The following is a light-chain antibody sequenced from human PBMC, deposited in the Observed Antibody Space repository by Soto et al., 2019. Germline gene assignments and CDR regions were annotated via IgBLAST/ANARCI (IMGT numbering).Light chain of an antibody. CDR2: DVT. Sequence: QSALTQPRSVSGSPGQSVTISCTGTSSDVGSYDYVSWYQQHPGKAPQLMMYDVTRRPSGVPDRFSGSKSGNTASLTISGLQAEDEADYYCSSYAGSPVKFGGGTKLTVL. V-gene: IGLV2-11*01. CDR3: SSYAGSPVK. CDR1: SSDVGSYDY. J-gene: IGLJ2*01.